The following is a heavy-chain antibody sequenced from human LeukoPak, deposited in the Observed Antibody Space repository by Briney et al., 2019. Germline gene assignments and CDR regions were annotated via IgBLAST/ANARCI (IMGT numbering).Heavy chain of an antibody. D-gene: IGHD6-13*01. CDR1: GYTFTSYG. CDR3: ARTTPKSSSWNNNWFDP. Sequence: ASVKVSCKASGYTFTSYGISWVRQAPGQGLEWMGWISAYNGNTNYAQKLQGRVTMTTDTSTSTAYMELRSLRSDDTAVYYCARTTPKSSSWNNNWFDPWGQGTLVTVSS. J-gene: IGHJ5*02. V-gene: IGHV1-18*01. CDR2: ISAYNGNT.